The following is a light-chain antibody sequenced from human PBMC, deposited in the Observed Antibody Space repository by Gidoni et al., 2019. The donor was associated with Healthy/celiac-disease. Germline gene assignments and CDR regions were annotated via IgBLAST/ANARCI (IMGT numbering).Light chain of an antibody. V-gene: IGKV3-11*01. J-gene: IGKJ5*01. CDR3: QQRSNWPS. CDR1: QSVSSY. Sequence: IVLTHSPATLSLSPGERATLSCRASQSVSSYLAWYQQKPGPAPMLLIYYASNRATGIPARFSGSGSGTDFTLTISRLAPADFAVYYCQQRSNWPSFGQGTRLEIK. CDR2: YAS.